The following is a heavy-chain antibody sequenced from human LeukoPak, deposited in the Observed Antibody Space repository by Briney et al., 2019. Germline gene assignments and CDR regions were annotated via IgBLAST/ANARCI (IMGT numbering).Heavy chain of an antibody. J-gene: IGHJ4*02. Sequence: GGSLRLSCAASGFTFSSYWMSWVRQAPGKGLEWVSYISSSSSTIYYADSVKGRFTISRDNSKNTLYLQMNSLRAEDTAVYYCARDPHSSGWFVYYFDYWGQGTLVTVSS. V-gene: IGHV3-48*01. CDR2: ISSSSSTI. CDR1: GFTFSSYW. D-gene: IGHD6-19*01. CDR3: ARDPHSSGWFVYYFDY.